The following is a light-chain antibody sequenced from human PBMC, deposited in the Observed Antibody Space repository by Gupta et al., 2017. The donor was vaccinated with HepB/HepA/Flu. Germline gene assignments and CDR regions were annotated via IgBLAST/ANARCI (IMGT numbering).Light chain of an antibody. CDR2: AVS. Sequence: QSALTQPASVSGSPGQSITISCTGTSSDVGGYNYVSWYQQYPGTAPKLMIYAVSNRPSGVSNRFSGSKSGNTASLTISGLQAEDEADYSCSSYTSSSVLFGGGTKLTVL. CDR1: SSDVGGYNY. CDR3: SSYTSSSVL. V-gene: IGLV2-14*03. J-gene: IGLJ2*01.